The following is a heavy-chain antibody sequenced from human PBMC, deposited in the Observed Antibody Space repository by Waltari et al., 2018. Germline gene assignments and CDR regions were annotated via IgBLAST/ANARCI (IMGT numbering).Heavy chain of an antibody. CDR2: ISYDGSEK. CDR3: VKGWDDVVVINWFDA. D-gene: IGHD1-26*01. Sequence: QVQLVESGGGVVQPGGSLRLSCVASGFTFSSYGMHWVRQAPGKGLEWVAVISYDGSEKTYAEAVKGRFAISRDNSKNTVYLQMNSLRVEDTAVYYCVKGWDDVVVINWFDAWGLGNVVAVTS. J-gene: IGHJ5*02. CDR1: GFTFSSYG. V-gene: IGHV3-30*18.